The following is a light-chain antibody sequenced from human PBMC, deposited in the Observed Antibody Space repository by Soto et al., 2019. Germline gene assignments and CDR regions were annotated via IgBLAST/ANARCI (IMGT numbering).Light chain of an antibody. V-gene: IGKV3-15*01. J-gene: IGKJ4*01. CDR3: QQYNNWPLT. Sequence: EIVMTQSPATLSVSPGERATLSCRASQSVSSNLAWYQQKPGQAPRLLIYGASTRATGIPARFSGSVSGTEFTLTVSSLQSEDFAVYYCQQYNNWPLTFGGETKVEIK. CDR1: QSVSSN. CDR2: GAS.